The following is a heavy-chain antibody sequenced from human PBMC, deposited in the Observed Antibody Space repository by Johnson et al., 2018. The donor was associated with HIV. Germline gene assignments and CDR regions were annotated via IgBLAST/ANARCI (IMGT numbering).Heavy chain of an antibody. J-gene: IGHJ3*02. V-gene: IGHV3-30*02. CDR1: GFTFSTYG. CDR2: IRYDGSNK. Sequence: QVQLVESGGGVVQPGGSLRLSCAASGFTFSTYGMHWVRQAPGKGLEWVAFIRYDGSNKYYADSVKGRFTISRDNSKNTLYVPMNSLRVEDTAVYYCAKDDSPSDAFDIWGQGTMVTVSS. D-gene: IGHD5-18*01. CDR3: AKDDSPSDAFDI.